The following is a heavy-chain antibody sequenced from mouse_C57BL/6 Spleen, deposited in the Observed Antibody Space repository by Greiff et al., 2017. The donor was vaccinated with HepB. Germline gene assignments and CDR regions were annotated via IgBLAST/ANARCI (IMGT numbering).Heavy chain of an antibody. CDR1: GFTFSSYG. CDR2: ISSGGSYT. V-gene: IGHV5-6*01. D-gene: IGHD2-4*01. J-gene: IGHJ1*03. Sequence: EVKLVESGGDLVKPGGSLKLSCAASGFTFSSYGMSWVRQTPDKRLEWVATISSGGSYTYYPDSVKGRVTISRDNAKNTLYLQMSSLKSEDTAMYYCARQGDYDATRGYFDVWGTGTTVTVSS. CDR3: ARQGDYDATRGYFDV.